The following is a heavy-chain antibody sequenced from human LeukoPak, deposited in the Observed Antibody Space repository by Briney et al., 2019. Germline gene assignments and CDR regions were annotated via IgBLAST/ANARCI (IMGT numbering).Heavy chain of an antibody. J-gene: IGHJ4*02. D-gene: IGHD3-10*01. CDR3: ARIDYYGSEKADY. Sequence: GGSLRLSCAASGFTFSSYAMSWARQAPGKGLEWVSSISSSSSYIYYADSVKGRFTISRDNAKNSLYLQMNSLRAEDTAVYYCARIDYYGSEKADYWGQGTLVTVSS. CDR1: GFTFSSYA. CDR2: ISSSSSYI. V-gene: IGHV3-21*01.